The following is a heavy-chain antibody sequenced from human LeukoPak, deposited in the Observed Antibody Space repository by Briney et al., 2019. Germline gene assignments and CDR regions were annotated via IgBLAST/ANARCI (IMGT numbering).Heavy chain of an antibody. CDR2: FDPEDGET. J-gene: IGHJ4*02. D-gene: IGHD2-2*01. V-gene: IGHV1-24*01. Sequence: ASVKVSCKVSGYTLTELSMHWVRQAPGKGLEWMGVFDPEDGETIYAQKFQGRVTMTEDTSTDTAYMELSSLRSEDTAVYYCATNRGVVPAAIRMVFDYWGQGTLVTVSS. CDR3: ATNRGVVPAAIRMVFDY. CDR1: GYTLTELS.